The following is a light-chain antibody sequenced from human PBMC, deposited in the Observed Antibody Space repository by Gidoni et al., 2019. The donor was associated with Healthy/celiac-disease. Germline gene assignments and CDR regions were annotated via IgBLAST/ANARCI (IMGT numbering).Light chain of an antibody. Sequence: ENVLTQSPGTLSLSPGERATLSCRASQSVSSSYLAWYHQKPGKAPRPLIYGASSRATGIPDRFGGSRSGTDFTITISRLEPEDFAVYYCQQYGRSQTFGGGTKVEIK. CDR1: QSVSSSY. CDR3: QQYGRSQT. V-gene: IGKV3-20*01. J-gene: IGKJ4*01. CDR2: GAS.